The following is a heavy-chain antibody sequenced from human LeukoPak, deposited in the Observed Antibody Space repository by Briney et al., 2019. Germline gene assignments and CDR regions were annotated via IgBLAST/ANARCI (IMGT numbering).Heavy chain of an antibody. J-gene: IGHJ4*02. CDR1: GGSISSYY. CDR2: IYYSGST. CDR3: AGSKYGDYAWVY. D-gene: IGHD4-17*01. Sequence: SETLSLTCTVSGGSISSYYWSWIRQPPGKGLEWIGYIYYSGSTNYNPSLKSRVTISVDTPKNQFSLKLSSVTAADTAVYYCAGSKYGDYAWVYWGQGTLVTVSS. V-gene: IGHV4-59*08.